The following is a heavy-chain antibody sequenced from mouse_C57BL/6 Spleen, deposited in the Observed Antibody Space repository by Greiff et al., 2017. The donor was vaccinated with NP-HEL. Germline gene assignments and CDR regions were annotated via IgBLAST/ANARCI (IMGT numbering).Heavy chain of an antibody. CDR3: ARKGDDGYYEHFDV. D-gene: IGHD2-3*01. J-gene: IGHJ1*03. CDR2: IWSGGST. Sequence: VQLQQSGPGLVPPSQSLSITCTVSVFSLTSYGVPWVRQSPGKGLAWLGVIWSGGSTDYNAAFISRLSISKDNSKSQVFFKMNSLQADDTAIYYCARKGDDGYYEHFDVWGTGTTVTVSS. V-gene: IGHV2-2*01. CDR1: VFSLTSYG.